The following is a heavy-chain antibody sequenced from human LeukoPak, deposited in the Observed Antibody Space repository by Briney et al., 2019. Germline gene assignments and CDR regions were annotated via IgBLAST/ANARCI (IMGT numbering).Heavy chain of an antibody. J-gene: IGHJ4*02. CDR3: ARETRSSTASYFDY. Sequence: ASVKVSCKASGYTFTGYYMHWVRQAPGQGLEWMGWINPNSGGTNYAQKFQGRVTMTRDTSISTAYMELSRLRSDDTAVYYCARETRSSTASYFDYWGQGTLVTVSS. CDR1: GYTFTGYY. CDR2: INPNSGGT. V-gene: IGHV1-2*02. D-gene: IGHD6-13*01.